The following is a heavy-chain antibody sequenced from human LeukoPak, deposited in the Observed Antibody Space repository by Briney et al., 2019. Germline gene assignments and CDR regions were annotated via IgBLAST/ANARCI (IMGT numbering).Heavy chain of an antibody. CDR3: ARVAGLTMIVVGAFDI. Sequence: SVKVSCKASGGTFSSYAISWVRQAPGQGLEWMGGIIPIFGTANYAQKFQGRVTITADESTSTAYMELSSLRSEDTAVYYCARVAGLTMIVVGAFDIWGQGTMVTVSS. CDR1: GGTFSSYA. CDR2: IIPIFGTA. D-gene: IGHD3-22*01. J-gene: IGHJ3*02. V-gene: IGHV1-69*13.